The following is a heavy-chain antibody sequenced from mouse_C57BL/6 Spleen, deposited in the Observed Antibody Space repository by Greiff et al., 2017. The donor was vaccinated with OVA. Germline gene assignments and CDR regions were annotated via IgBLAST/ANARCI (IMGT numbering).Heavy chain of an antibody. CDR2: IYPGDGDT. V-gene: IGHV1-82*01. D-gene: IGHD2-4*01. Sequence: VQLQQSGPELVKPGASVKISCKASGYAFSSSWMNWVKQRPGKGLEWIGRIYPGDGDTNYNGKFKGKATLTADKSSSTAYMQLSSLTSEDSAVYFCARSYDYDDAWFAYWGQGTLVTVSA. CDR3: ARSYDYDDAWFAY. J-gene: IGHJ3*01. CDR1: GYAFSSSW.